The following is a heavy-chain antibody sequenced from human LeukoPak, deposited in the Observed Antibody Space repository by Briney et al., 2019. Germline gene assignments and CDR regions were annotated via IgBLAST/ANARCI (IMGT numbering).Heavy chain of an antibody. CDR3: ARDPRDGAFDI. CDR1: GGSISSYY. V-gene: IGHV4-59*12. J-gene: IGHJ3*02. D-gene: IGHD5-24*01. Sequence: PSETLSLTCTVSGGSISSYYWSWIRQPPGKGLEWIGYIHYSGSTNNNPSLKSRVTISVDTSKNQFSLKLSSVTAADTAVYYCARDPRDGAFDIWGQGTMVTVSS. CDR2: IHYSGST.